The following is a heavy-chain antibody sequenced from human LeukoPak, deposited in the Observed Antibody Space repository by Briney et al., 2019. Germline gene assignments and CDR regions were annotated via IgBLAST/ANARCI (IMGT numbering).Heavy chain of an antibody. CDR3: ARAMVRGVIGPFDY. V-gene: IGHV3-20*04. D-gene: IGHD3-10*01. Sequence: PGGSLRLSCAASGFTLSSYWMHWVRQAPGKGLEWVSGINWNGGSTGYADSVKGRFTISRDNAKNSLYLQMNSLRAEDTALYYCARAMVRGVIGPFDYWGQGTLVTV. J-gene: IGHJ4*02. CDR2: INWNGGST. CDR1: GFTLSSYW.